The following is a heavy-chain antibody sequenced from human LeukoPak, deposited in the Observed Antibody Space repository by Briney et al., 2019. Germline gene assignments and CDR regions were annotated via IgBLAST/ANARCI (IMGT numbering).Heavy chain of an antibody. J-gene: IGHJ4*02. CDR1: GYSFTIYW. CDR3: ARTLRYRQYYFGY. CDR2: IYPGDSDT. Sequence: GESLKISCKGSGYSFTIYWIGWVRRMPGKGLEWMGIIYPGDSDTRYSPSFQGQVTISADKSISTAYLQWSSLKASDTAMYYCARTLRYRQYYFGYWGQGTLVTVSS. D-gene: IGHD3-9*01. V-gene: IGHV5-51*01.